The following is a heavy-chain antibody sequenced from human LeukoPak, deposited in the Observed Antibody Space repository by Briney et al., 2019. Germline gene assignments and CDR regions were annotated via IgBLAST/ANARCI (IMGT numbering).Heavy chain of an antibody. CDR2: INGDGSST. D-gene: IGHD6-19*01. V-gene: IGHV3-74*01. CDR1: GFTLSSYW. J-gene: IGHJ4*02. CDR3: ARGSTSGWPDYFDY. Sequence: PGGSLRLSCAASGFTLSSYWMHWVRQAPGKGLEGVSRINGDGSSTPYANSVKGWFTISRDNAKNTLYLQMHSLRADDTAVYYCARGSTSGWPDYFDYWGQGSVVTVSS.